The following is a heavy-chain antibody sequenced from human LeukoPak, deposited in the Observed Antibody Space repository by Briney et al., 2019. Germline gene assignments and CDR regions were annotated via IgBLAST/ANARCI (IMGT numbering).Heavy chain of an antibody. CDR1: GYTFTSYY. Sequence: GASVKVSCKASGYTFTSYYIRWVRQTPGQGLEWMGWIHPPSGGTNYAERLQGRVTMTRDTSISTAYMELTRLTSDDAGVYYCVRDPGWLQVDYWGQGTLLTVSS. CDR3: VRDPGWLQVDY. CDR2: IHPPSGGT. J-gene: IGHJ4*02. V-gene: IGHV1-2*02. D-gene: IGHD5-24*01.